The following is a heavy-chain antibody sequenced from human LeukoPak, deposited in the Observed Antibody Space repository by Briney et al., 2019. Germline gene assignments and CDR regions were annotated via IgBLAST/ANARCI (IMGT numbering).Heavy chain of an antibody. CDR3: ARSSAYGDLNWFDP. Sequence: SETLSLTCSVSGGSISSSNYYWDWIRQPPGKGLEWIGSIYYSGGTYYDPSLKSRVTISVDTSKSQFSLKLSSVTAADTAVYYCARSSAYGDLNWFDPWGQGTLVTVSS. D-gene: IGHD4-17*01. CDR2: IYYSGGT. V-gene: IGHV4-39*01. CDR1: GGSISSSNYY. J-gene: IGHJ5*02.